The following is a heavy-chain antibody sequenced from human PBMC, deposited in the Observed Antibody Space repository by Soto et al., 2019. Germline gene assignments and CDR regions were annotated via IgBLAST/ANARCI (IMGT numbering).Heavy chain of an antibody. D-gene: IGHD3-10*01. J-gene: IGHJ4*02. V-gene: IGHV3-74*03. Sequence: EVQLVESGGGLVQPGGSLRLSCAASGFIFSHYWMHWVRQAPGKGLVWVSHINTDGSTTTYADSVKGRFTISRDNAKNTLFLQMNSLRAEDTAVYYCVRDRNYGSGSSYGIFDYWGQGTLVTVSS. CDR1: GFIFSHYW. CDR2: INTDGSTT. CDR3: VRDRNYGSGSSYGIFDY.